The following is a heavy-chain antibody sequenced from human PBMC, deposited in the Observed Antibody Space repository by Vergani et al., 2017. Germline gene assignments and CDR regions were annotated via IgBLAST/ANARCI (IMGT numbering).Heavy chain of an antibody. CDR2: ISPSGDIT. CDR1: GLTVSSYA. CDR3: AKDDVGYSYSYSPNDLFDY. Sequence: EVQLLESGGGLQQPGGSLRLSCAASGLTVSSYAMSWVRQAPGKGLEWVSAISPSGDITYSADSVKGRFTISRDNSKNTLYLQMNNLRAEDTAIYYCAKDDVGYSYSYSPNDLFDYWRQGTLVAVSS. J-gene: IGHJ4*02. D-gene: IGHD5-18*01. V-gene: IGHV3-23*01.